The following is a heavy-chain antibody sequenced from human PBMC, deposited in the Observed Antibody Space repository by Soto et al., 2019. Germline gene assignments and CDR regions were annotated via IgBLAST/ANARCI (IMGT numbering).Heavy chain of an antibody. J-gene: IGHJ4*02. CDR2: ISYDGSNK. CDR1: GFTFSSYT. Sequence: QVQLVESGGGVVQPGRSLRLSCAASGFTFSSYTMHWVRQAPGKVLEWVALISYDGSNKYYADSVKGRFTFSRDNSKNALYLQMNSLRAEDTAVYYCARGAGIAVAGTSFDYWGQGTLVTVSS. CDR3: ARGAGIAVAGTSFDY. V-gene: IGHV3-30-3*01. D-gene: IGHD6-19*01.